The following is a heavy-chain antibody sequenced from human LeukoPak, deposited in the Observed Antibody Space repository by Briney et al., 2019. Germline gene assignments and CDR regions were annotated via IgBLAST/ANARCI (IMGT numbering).Heavy chain of an antibody. CDR2: ISYDGRNN. V-gene: IGHV3-30*09. D-gene: IGHD4/OR15-4a*01. CDR3: VRSTGKFYYGADV. CDR1: GFTFSSYA. Sequence: QPGRSLRLSCAASGFTFSSYAMYWVRQAPGEGLEWVAAISYDGRNNYYADSVKGRLAIARDNSKNTLYLQMSSLRAEDTAVYYCVRSTGKFYYGADVWGQGTTVTVSS. J-gene: IGHJ6*02.